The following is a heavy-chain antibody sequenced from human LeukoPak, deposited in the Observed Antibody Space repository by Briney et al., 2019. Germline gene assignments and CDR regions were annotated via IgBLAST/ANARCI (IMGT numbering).Heavy chain of an antibody. CDR1: GGSISSYY. D-gene: IGHD3-22*01. Sequence: PSETLSLTCTVSGGSISSYYWSWIRQPPGKGLEWIGYIYYSGSTNYNPSLKSRVTISVDTSKNQFSLKLGSVTAADTAVYYCARQNEYYYDSSGYGASGWFDPWGQGTLVTVSS. CDR2: IYYSGST. J-gene: IGHJ5*02. V-gene: IGHV4-59*08. CDR3: ARQNEYYYDSSGYGASGWFDP.